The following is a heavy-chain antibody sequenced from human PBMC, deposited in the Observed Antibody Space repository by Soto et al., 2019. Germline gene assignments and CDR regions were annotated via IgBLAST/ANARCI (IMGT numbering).Heavy chain of an antibody. J-gene: IGHJ6*02. CDR1: GFILSASA. V-gene: IGHV3-73*02. Sequence: EVQLVESGGGLVQPGGSLKLSCAASGFILSASAIHWVRQASGKGLEWVGRIRSRANNFATSSAASVKGRFTFSRDDSKNTAYLQMNTLKPEDTAVYYCARGQGAAIGDYYYHGMDVWGQGTTVTVSS. CDR2: IRSRANNFAT. D-gene: IGHD2-2*02. CDR3: ARGQGAAIGDYYYHGMDV.